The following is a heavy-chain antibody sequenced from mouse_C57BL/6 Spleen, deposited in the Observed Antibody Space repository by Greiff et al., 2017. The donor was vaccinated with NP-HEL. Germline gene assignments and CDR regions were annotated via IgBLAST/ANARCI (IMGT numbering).Heavy chain of an antibody. Sequence: EVQLQQSGPELVKPGASVKISCKASGYTFTDYYMNWVKQSHGKSLEWIGDINPNNGGTSYNQKFKGKATLTVDKSSSTAYMELRSRTSEDAAVYYCASSGTARATVFAYWGQGTLVTVSA. CDR2: INPNNGGT. J-gene: IGHJ3*01. V-gene: IGHV1-26*01. CDR1: GYTFTDYY. CDR3: ASSGTARATVFAY. D-gene: IGHD3-1*01.